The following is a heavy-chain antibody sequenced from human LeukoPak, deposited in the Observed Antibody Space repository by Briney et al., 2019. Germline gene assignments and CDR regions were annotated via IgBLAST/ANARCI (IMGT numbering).Heavy chain of an antibody. J-gene: IGHJ4*02. D-gene: IGHD3-10*01. CDR3: AKDRTYYGSGSFPRGSYDY. CDR1: GFTFDDYA. Sequence: GGSLRLSCAASGFTFDDYAMHWVRQAPGKGLEWVSGISWNSGSIGYADSVKGRFTISRDNAKNSLYLQMNSLRAEDTAVYYCAKDRTYYGSGSFPRGSYDYWGQGTLVTVSS. V-gene: IGHV3-9*01. CDR2: ISWNSGSI.